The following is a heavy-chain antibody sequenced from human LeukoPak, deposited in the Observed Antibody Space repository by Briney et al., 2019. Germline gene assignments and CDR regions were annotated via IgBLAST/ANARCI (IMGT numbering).Heavy chain of an antibody. CDR2: IIPNSGGT. CDR1: GYTFTDYF. J-gene: IGHJ4*02. Sequence: ASVKVSCKASGYTFTDYFIHWVRQAPGQGLEWMGWIIPNSGGTNFAQKFQDRVTMTRDTSISTAYMELNTLTSDDTAVYYCARDREWELIFDYWGQGTLSPSPQ. V-gene: IGHV1-2*02. D-gene: IGHD1-26*01. CDR3: ARDREWELIFDY.